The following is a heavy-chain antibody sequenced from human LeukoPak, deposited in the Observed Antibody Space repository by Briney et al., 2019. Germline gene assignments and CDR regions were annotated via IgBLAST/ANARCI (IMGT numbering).Heavy chain of an antibody. Sequence: GGSLRLSCAASGFTFSSYAMHWVRQAPGKGVEWVAVISYDGSNKYYADSVKGRFTISRGNSKNTLYLQMNSLRAEDTAVYYCARDGRGSRDGYSGDYWGQGTLVTVSS. CDR2: ISYDGSNK. CDR1: GFTFSSYA. D-gene: IGHD5-24*01. V-gene: IGHV3-30*01. CDR3: ARDGRGSRDGYSGDY. J-gene: IGHJ4*02.